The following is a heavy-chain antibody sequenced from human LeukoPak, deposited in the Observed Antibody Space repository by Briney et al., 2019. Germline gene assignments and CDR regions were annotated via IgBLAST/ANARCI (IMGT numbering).Heavy chain of an antibody. J-gene: IGHJ4*02. D-gene: IGHD3-22*01. V-gene: IGHV4-61*02. CDR3: ASSIYYYDRSGYPD. CDR2: IYTSGST. CDR1: GGSISSGSYY. Sequence: PSQTLSLTCTVSGGSISSGSYYWSWIRQPAGKGLEWIGRIYTSGSTNYNPSLKSRVTISLDTSKNQFSLKLTSVTAADTAVYYCASSIYYYDRSGYPDWGQGTLVTVSS.